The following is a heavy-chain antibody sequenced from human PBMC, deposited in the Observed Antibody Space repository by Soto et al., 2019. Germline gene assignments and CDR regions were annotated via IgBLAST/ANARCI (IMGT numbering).Heavy chain of an antibody. CDR1: GFSISSSGVS. CDR3: AHKVGTTIDC. D-gene: IGHD1-26*01. Sequence: QITLKESGPTLVKPTQTLTLTCTFSGFSISSSGVSVGWIRQPPGKALEWLAVIFWYDDKRSSPSLKSRLSIPKDTTKNQVVLTLNNMDPVDTSTYYCAHKVGTTIDCWGQGTLVTVSS. V-gene: IGHV2-5*01. J-gene: IGHJ4*02. CDR2: IFWYDDK.